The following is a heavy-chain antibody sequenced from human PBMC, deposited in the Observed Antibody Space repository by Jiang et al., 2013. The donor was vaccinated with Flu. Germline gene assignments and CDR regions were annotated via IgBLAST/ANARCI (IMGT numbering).Heavy chain of an antibody. CDR3: VRLIGGSGFYHWHFDL. J-gene: IGHJ2*01. Sequence: GSGLVKPSGTLSLTCAVSGDSVSGNNWWSWVRQPPGKGLEWIGDTERIGVINYNPSLKSRVTISTDKSKNQFSLTLISVTAADTAIYYCVRLIGGSGFYHWHFDLWGRGTLVTVSS. CDR1: GDSVSGNNW. V-gene: IGHV4-4*02. D-gene: IGHD3-3*01. CDR2: TERIGVI.